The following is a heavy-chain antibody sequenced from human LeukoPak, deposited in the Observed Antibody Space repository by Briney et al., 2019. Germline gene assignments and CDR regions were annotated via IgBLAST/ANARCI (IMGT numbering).Heavy chain of an antibody. CDR1: GFTFSSYG. V-gene: IGHV3-30*18. J-gene: IGHJ4*02. CDR2: ISYDGSNK. D-gene: IGHD1-7*01. Sequence: GGSLRLSCAASGFTFSSYGMHWVRQAPGKGLEWVAVISYDGSNKYYADSVEGRFTISRDNSKNTLYLQMNSLRAEDTAVYYCAKEGNWNYYFDYWGQGTLVTVSS. CDR3: AKEGNWNYYFDY.